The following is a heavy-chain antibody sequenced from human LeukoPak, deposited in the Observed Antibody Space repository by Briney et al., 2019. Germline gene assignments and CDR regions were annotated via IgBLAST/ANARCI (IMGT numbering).Heavy chain of an antibody. D-gene: IGHD6-6*01. V-gene: IGHV3-30-3*01. CDR1: GFTFSSYA. Sequence: GGSLRLSCAASGFTFSSYAMHWVRQAPGKGLEWVAVISYDGSNKYYADSVKGRFTISRDNSKNTLYLQMNSLRAEDTAVYYCARDLEGQLVLGLDYWGRGTLVTVSS. CDR3: ARDLEGQLVLGLDY. CDR2: ISYDGSNK. J-gene: IGHJ4*02.